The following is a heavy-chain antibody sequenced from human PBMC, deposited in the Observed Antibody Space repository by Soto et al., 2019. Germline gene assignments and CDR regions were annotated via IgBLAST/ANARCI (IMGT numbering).Heavy chain of an antibody. D-gene: IGHD5-12*01. CDR3: ARGDSGYEPLVY. Sequence: QVQLQESGPGLVKPSETLSLTCTVSGGSIRGYYWNWIRQPPGKGLEWIGYIFDSGSTNYSPSLKSRVTISVDTSKNYFSLRLSSVTAADTAVYYCARGDSGYEPLVYWGQGTLVTVSS. V-gene: IGHV4-59*01. J-gene: IGHJ4*02. CDR2: IFDSGST. CDR1: GGSIRGYY.